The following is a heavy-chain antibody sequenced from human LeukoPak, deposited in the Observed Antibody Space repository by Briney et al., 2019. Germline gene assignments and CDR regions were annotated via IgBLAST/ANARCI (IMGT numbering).Heavy chain of an antibody. D-gene: IGHD3-10*01. V-gene: IGHV3-64*04. CDR2: ISSNGGST. J-gene: IGHJ4*02. CDR3: ASLGSGSGSYTDY. Sequence: GGSLRLSCAASGFTFSSYAMHWVRQAPGKGLEYVSAISSNGGSTYYANSVKGRFTISRDNAKNSLYLQMNSLRAEDTAVYYCASLGSGSGSYTDYWGQGTLVTVSS. CDR1: GFTFSSYA.